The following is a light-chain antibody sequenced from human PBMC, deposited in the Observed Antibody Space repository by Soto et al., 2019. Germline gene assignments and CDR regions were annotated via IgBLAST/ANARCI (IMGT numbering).Light chain of an antibody. Sequence: SVLTQPASVSGSPGQSITISCTGTSSDVGGYNYVSWYQHHPGKAPKLMIYEVSNRPSGVSNRFSGSKSGNTSSLTISGLQAEDEADYSCSSYTTSSTPMVFGTGTKLTVL. CDR1: SSDVGGYNY. V-gene: IGLV2-14*01. J-gene: IGLJ1*01. CDR3: SSYTTSSTPMV. CDR2: EVS.